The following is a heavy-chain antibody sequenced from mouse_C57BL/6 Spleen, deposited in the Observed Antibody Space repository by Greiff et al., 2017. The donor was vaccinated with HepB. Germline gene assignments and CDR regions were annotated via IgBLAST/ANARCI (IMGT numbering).Heavy chain of an antibody. CDR2: IHPNSGST. D-gene: IGHD1-2*01. Sequence: VQLQQSGAELVKPGASVKLSCKASGYTFTSYWMHWVKQRPGQGLEWIGMIHPNSGSTNYNEKFKSKATLTVDKSSSTAYMQLSSLTSEDSAVYYCARSFMYSHGGYAMDYWGQGTSVTVSS. V-gene: IGHV1-64*01. CDR3: ARSFMYSHGGYAMDY. J-gene: IGHJ4*01. CDR1: GYTFTSYW.